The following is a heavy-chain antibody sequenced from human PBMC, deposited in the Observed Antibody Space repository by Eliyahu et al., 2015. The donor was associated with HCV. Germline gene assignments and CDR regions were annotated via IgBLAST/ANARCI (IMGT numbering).Heavy chain of an antibody. J-gene: IGHJ4*02. Sequence: QVQLVQSGAEVKKPGASVKVSCKVSGYTFTSYDINWVRQATGQGLEWMGWMNPNSGNTGYAQKFQGRVTMTRDNSISTAYMELSSLRSDDTAVYYCASPGITYDPSGYYPEEYWGQGTLVTVSS. CDR2: MNPNSGNT. CDR1: GYTFTSYD. V-gene: IGHV1-8*01. CDR3: ASPGITYDPSGYYPEEY. D-gene: IGHD3-22*01.